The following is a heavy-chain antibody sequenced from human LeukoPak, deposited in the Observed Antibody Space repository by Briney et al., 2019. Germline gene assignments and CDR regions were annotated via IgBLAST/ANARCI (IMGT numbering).Heavy chain of an antibody. J-gene: IGHJ6*03. D-gene: IGHD2-15*01. CDR2: INPSGGST. V-gene: IGHV1-46*01. CDR3: ARGREAYCSGGSCYSDYYMDV. Sequence: ASVKVSCKVSGYTLTKLSMHWVRQAPGQGLEWMGIINPSGGSTSYAQKFQGRVTMTRNTSISTAYMELSSLRSEDTAVYYCARGREAYCSGGSCYSDYYMDVWGKGTTVTISS. CDR1: GYTLTKLS.